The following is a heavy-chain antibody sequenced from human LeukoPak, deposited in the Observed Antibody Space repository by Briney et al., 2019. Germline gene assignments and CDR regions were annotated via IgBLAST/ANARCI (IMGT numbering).Heavy chain of an antibody. CDR1: GYTFTSYD. V-gene: IGHV1-8*01. J-gene: IGHJ4*02. Sequence: ASVKVSCKASGYTFTSYDINWVRQATGQGLEWMGWMNPNSGNTGYAQKFQGRVTMTRDTSISTAYMELSRLRSDDTAVYYCASYYDSSGYYHGPPMNYWGQGTLVTVSS. CDR2: MNPNSGNT. D-gene: IGHD3-22*01. CDR3: ASYYDSSGYYHGPPMNY.